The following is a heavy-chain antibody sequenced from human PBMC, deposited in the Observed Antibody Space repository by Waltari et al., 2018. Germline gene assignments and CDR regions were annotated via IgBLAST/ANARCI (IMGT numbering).Heavy chain of an antibody. V-gene: IGHV5-51*01. J-gene: IGHJ3*02. D-gene: IGHD6-13*01. CDR3: ARLGSAGQQLVKHDAFDI. Sequence: EVQLVQSGAEVKKPGESLKISCKGSGYSFTSYWIGWVRQMPGKGLEWMGIIYPGDSDTRYSPSFQGQVTISADKSISTAYLQWSSLKASDTAMYYCARLGSAGQQLVKHDAFDIWGQGTMVTVSS. CDR1: GYSFTSYW. CDR2: IYPGDSDT.